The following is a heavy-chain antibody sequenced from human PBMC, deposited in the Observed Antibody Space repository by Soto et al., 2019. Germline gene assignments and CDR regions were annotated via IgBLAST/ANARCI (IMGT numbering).Heavy chain of an antibody. J-gene: IGHJ4*02. CDR3: ARQRTTVVTQAYFDH. Sequence: SETLSLTCIVSGESISSSSYYWGWIRQPPGKGLEWIGSIYYSGRTYYNPSLKSRVTISIDTSKNQFSLKLSSVTATDTAVYYCARQRTTVVTQAYFDHWGQGALVTVSS. D-gene: IGHD2-21*02. V-gene: IGHV4-39*01. CDR1: GESISSSSYY. CDR2: IYYSGRT.